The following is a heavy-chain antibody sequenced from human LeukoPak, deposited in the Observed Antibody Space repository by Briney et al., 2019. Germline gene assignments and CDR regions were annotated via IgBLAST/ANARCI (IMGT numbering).Heavy chain of an antibody. J-gene: IGHJ4*02. D-gene: IGHD6-13*01. V-gene: IGHV4-61*01. CDR1: GASISSGMYY. CDR3: ARDPLSSSSWSFDY. CDR2: IYYSGST. Sequence: PSETLSLTCSVSGASISSGMYYWSWIRQPPGKGLEWIGYIYYSGSTNYNPSLKSRVTISLDTSKNQFSLKLSSVTAADTAVYYCARDPLSSSSWSFDYWGQGTLVTVSS.